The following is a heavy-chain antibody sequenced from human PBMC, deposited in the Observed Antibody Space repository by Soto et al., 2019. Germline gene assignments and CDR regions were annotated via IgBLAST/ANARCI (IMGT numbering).Heavy chain of an antibody. CDR2: IKQDGSEK. Sequence: EVQLVESGGGLAQPGGSLRLSCAASGFTFSSYWMSWVRQAPGKGLEWVANIKQDGSEKYYVDSVKGRFTISRDNAKNVLDRQIDSLRGEDAAVYYCARGGYSSGGGYNWFDPWGQGTLVTVSS. V-gene: IGHV3-7*04. CDR1: GFTFSSYW. CDR3: ARGGYSSGGGYNWFDP. D-gene: IGHD6-25*01. J-gene: IGHJ5*02.